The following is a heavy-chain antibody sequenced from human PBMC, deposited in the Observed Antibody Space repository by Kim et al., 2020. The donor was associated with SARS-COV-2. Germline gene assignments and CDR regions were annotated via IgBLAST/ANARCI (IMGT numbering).Heavy chain of an antibody. Sequence: SETLSLTCTVSGGSISSSSYYWGWIRQPPGKGLEWIGSIYYSGSTYYNPSLKSRVTISVDTSKNQFSLKLSSVTAADTAVYYCARLLFGSGTPLDWRYYYYGMDVWGQGTTVTVSS. CDR2: IYYSGST. CDR3: ARLLFGSGTPLDWRYYYYGMDV. CDR1: GGSISSSSYY. V-gene: IGHV4-39*01. D-gene: IGHD3-10*01. J-gene: IGHJ6*02.